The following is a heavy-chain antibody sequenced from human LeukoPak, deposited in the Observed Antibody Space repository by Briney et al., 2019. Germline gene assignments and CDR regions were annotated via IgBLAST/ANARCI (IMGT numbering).Heavy chain of an antibody. CDR2: ISSSSSTI. V-gene: IGHV3-48*04. CDR1: GFTFRSYS. D-gene: IGHD3-10*02. CDR3: AELGITMIGGV. Sequence: GGSLNLSCAASGFTFRSYSMTWVRQPPGKGLEGVSYISSSSSTIYYADSVKGRFTISRDNAKNSLYLQMNSLRAEDTAVYYCAELGITMIGGVWGKGTTVTISS. J-gene: IGHJ6*04.